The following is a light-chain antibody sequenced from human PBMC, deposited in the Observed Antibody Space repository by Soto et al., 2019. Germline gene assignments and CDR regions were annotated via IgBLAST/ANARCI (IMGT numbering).Light chain of an antibody. CDR1: QDIAIY. CDR3: QQLRMYPST. CDR2: AAS. J-gene: IGKJ4*01. Sequence: IQLTQSPSSLSASVGDRVTITCRASQDIAIYLAWYQQKPGEAPKLLIYAASTLYGGVPSRFSGSGSGTDFALTITSLQPEDFATYYCQQLRMYPSTVGGGTKVDIK. V-gene: IGKV1-9*01.